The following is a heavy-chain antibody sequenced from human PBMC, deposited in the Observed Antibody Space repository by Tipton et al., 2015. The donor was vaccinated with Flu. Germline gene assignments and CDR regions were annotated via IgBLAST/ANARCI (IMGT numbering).Heavy chain of an antibody. CDR2: LYYSGNS. D-gene: IGHD3-10*01. CDR3: ARTTYSHASGSYKRFYMDV. CDR1: GDSISPYY. V-gene: IGHV4-59*08. J-gene: IGHJ6*03. Sequence: TLSLTCTVSGDSISPYYWSWIRQAPGKGLEWIGYLYYSGNSKYSPSLKSRVSISADTSKNQFSLSLSSVTAADTAVYYCARTTYSHASGSYKRFYMDVWGKGTTVTVSS.